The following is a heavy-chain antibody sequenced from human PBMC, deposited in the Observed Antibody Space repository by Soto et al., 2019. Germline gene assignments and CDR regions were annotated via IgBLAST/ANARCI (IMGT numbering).Heavy chain of an antibody. CDR1: GDSLFSKVAA. D-gene: IGHD2-2*03. CDR3: ARVDIVVVPAATAAAYYYYYMDV. CDR2: TYYRSRWYN. Sequence: SQTLSLTCAISGDSLFSKVAAWNWIRLSPSRGLEWLARTYYRSRWYNDYAVSVRSRITVNPDTSKNQFSLQLTSVTPEDTAVYYCARVDIVVVPAATAAAYYYYYMDVWGKGTTVTVPS. J-gene: IGHJ6*03. V-gene: IGHV6-1*01.